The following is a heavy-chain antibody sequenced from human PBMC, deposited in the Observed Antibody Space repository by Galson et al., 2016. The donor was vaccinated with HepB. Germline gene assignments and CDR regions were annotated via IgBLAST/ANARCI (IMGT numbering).Heavy chain of an antibody. CDR3: ARALGATRLDS. Sequence: TLSLTCAVSGDSVSSPNWWTWVRQPPGKGLEWIGEIYHRGTTHYDPSLKGRVTIPLDKSNNQFSLNVTSVTPADTAFYSCARALGATRLDSWGQGTLVAVAS. CDR2: IYHRGTT. D-gene: IGHD1-26*01. J-gene: IGHJ4*02. CDR1: GDSVSSPNW. V-gene: IGHV4-4*01.